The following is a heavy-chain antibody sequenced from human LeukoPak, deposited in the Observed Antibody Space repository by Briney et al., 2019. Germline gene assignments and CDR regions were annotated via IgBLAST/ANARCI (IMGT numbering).Heavy chain of an antibody. V-gene: IGHV4-34*01. J-gene: IGHJ4*02. CDR2: INHSGST. CDR1: GGSFSGYY. CDR3: ARHPNNWNDQALDY. Sequence: SETLSLTCAVYGGSFSGYYWSWIRQPPGKGLEWIGEINHSGSTNYNPSLKSRVTISVDTSKNQFSLKLSSVTAADTAVYYCARHPNNWNDQALDYWGQGTLVTVSS. D-gene: IGHD1-1*01.